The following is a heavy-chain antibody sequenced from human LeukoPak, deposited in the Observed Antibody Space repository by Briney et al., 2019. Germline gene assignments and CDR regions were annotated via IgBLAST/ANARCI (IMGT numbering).Heavy chain of an antibody. CDR1: GFTFSSYY. CDR2: IYSGGST. J-gene: IGHJ6*02. Sequence: GGSLRLSCAASGFTFSSYYMSWVRQAPGKGLEWVSVIYSGGSTYYADSVKGRFTISRHNSKNTLYLQMNSLRAEDTAVYYCARGPSYYDFWSGFSATLMDFWGQGTTVTVSS. CDR3: ARGPSYYDFWSGFSATLMDF. D-gene: IGHD3-3*01. V-gene: IGHV3-53*04.